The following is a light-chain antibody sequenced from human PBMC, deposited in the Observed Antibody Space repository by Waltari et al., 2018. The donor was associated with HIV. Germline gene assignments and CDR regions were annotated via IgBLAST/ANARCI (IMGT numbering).Light chain of an antibody. CDR3: SSYTSFSTVR. CDR2: EGN. Sequence: QSALTQPASVSGSPGQSITISCTGTSSDVGTYSLVSWYQHHPGKAPNIMIYEGNKRPSGVSNRISGSKSGNTSSLTISGLQAEDEADYYCSSYTSFSTVRFGGGTKLTVL. CDR1: SSDVGTYSL. J-gene: IGLJ2*01. V-gene: IGLV2-23*01.